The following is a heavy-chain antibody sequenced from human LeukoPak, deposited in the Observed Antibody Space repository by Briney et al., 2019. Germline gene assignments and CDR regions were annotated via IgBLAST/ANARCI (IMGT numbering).Heavy chain of an antibody. J-gene: IGHJ4*02. V-gene: IGHV5-51*01. CDR3: AIPPGYCGNDCSFDH. CDR2: IYPGDYET. Sequence: GESLKISCEGSGYSFSNYWIGWVRQMPGKGLEWMGIIYPGDYETRYSPSFQGLVTISVDKSISAAYLQWSSLKASDTAMYYCAIPPGYCGNDCSFDHWGQGTLVTVSS. D-gene: IGHD2-21*02. CDR1: GYSFSNYW.